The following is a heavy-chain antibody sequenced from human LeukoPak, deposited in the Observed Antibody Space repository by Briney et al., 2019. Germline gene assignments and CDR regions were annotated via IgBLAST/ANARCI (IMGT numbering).Heavy chain of an antibody. J-gene: IGHJ4*02. V-gene: IGHV3-21*01. Sequence: GGSLRLSCAAFGFTFSSYSMNWVRQAPGKGLEWVSSISSSSSYIYYADSVKGRFTISRDSAKNSLYLQMNSLTAEDTAVYYCARDLGTVAGVSYWGQGTLVTVSS. CDR2: ISSSSSYI. CDR1: GFTFSSYS. CDR3: ARDLGTVAGVSY. D-gene: IGHD6-19*01.